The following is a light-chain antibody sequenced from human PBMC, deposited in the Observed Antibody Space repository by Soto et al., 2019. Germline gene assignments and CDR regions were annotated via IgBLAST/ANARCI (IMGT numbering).Light chain of an antibody. J-gene: IGKJ4*01. Sequence: EIVVTQSPATLSVSPGERATLSCRASQSVSSNHLAWYQQKPGQAPRLLIYGASTRASGIPDRFSGSGSGTDFTLTISRLEPEDLAVYYCQRYGSSPLTFGGGTKVDIK. CDR3: QRYGSSPLT. CDR2: GAS. V-gene: IGKV3-20*01. CDR1: QSVSSNH.